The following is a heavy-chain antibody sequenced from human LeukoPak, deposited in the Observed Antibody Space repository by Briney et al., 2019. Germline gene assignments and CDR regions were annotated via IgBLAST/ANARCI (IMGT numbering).Heavy chain of an antibody. V-gene: IGHV1-69*04. CDR1: GYTFTNYD. CDR2: IIPILGIA. CDR3: ARVREEGDQRHWFDP. J-gene: IGHJ5*02. D-gene: IGHD2-21*02. Sequence: ASVKVSCKASGYTFTNYDINWVRQAPGQGLEWMGRIIPILGIANYTQKFQGRVTITADRSTSTAYMELSSLKSEDAAVYYCARVREEGDQRHWFDPWGQGTLVTVSS.